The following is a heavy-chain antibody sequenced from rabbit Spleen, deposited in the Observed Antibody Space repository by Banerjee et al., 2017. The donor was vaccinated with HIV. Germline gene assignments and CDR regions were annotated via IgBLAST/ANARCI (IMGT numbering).Heavy chain of an antibody. V-gene: IGHV1S45*01. J-gene: IGHJ4*01. Sequence: QEQVVESGGGLVKPGASLTLTCTASGFSFSNYNFMCWVRQAPGKGLEWIACIAGSSSGFTYSATWAKGRFTFSKTSSTTVTLQMTSLTAADTATYFCARDAGSGAYLDGYFNLWGPGTLVTVS. CDR3: ARDAGSGAYLDGYFNL. CDR1: GFSFSNYNF. D-gene: IGHD4-2*01. CDR2: IAGSSSGFT.